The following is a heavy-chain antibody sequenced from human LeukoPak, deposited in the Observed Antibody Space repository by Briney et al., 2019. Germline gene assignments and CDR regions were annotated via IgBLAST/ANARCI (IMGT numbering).Heavy chain of an antibody. Sequence: GGSLRLSCAASGFTFSSYWMSWVRQAPGKGLEWVANIKQDGSEKYYVDSVKGRFTISRDNAKNSLYLQMNSLRAEDTAVYYCAKAEGYCSGTWCFRWFDWWGQGTLVTVSS. CDR1: GFTFSSYW. D-gene: IGHD2-15*01. V-gene: IGHV3-7*01. CDR3: AKAEGYCSGTWCFRWFDW. CDR2: IKQDGSEK. J-gene: IGHJ4*02.